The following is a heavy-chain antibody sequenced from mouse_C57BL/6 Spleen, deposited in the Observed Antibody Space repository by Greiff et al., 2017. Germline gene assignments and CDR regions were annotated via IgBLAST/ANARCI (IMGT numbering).Heavy chain of an antibody. CDR2: IDPSDSYT. D-gene: IGHD2-4*01. CDR3: ARSRDYPYYAMDY. CDR1: GYTFTSYW. Sequence: VQLQQPGAELVMPGASVKLSCKASGYTFTSYWMHWVKQRPGQGLEWIGEIDPSDSYTNYNQKFKGKSTLTVDKSSSTAYMQLSSLTSEDSAVYYCARSRDYPYYAMDYWGQGTSVTVSS. V-gene: IGHV1-69*01. J-gene: IGHJ4*01.